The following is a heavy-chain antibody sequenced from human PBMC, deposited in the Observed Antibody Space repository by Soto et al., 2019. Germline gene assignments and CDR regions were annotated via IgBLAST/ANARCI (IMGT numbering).Heavy chain of an antibody. Sequence: QVQLVQSGAEVKKPGASVKVSCKASGYTFTSYGISWVRQAPGQGLEWMGWISAYNGNTNYAQKLQGRVTMTTDTSTSTAYMELRSLRSADTAVYYCARDRHYDILTGYYGYYYYYGMDVWGQGTTVTVSS. J-gene: IGHJ6*02. V-gene: IGHV1-18*04. D-gene: IGHD3-9*01. CDR2: ISAYNGNT. CDR3: ARDRHYDILTGYYGYYYYYGMDV. CDR1: GYTFTSYG.